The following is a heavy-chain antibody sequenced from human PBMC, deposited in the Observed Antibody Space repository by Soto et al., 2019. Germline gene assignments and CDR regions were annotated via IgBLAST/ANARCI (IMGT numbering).Heavy chain of an antibody. CDR3: ARDRIQLWFSGYYYYGMDV. D-gene: IGHD5-18*01. Sequence: GGSLRLSCAASGFTFSSYGMHWVRQAPGKGLEWVAVIWYDGSNKYYADSVKGRFTIARDNSKNTLYLQMNSLRAEDTAVYYCARDRIQLWFSGYYYYGMDVWGQGTTVTVSS. CDR1: GFTFSSYG. J-gene: IGHJ6*02. V-gene: IGHV3-33*01. CDR2: IWYDGSNK.